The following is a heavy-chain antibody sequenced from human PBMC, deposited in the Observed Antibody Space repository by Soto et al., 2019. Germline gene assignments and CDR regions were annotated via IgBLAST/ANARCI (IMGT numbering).Heavy chain of an antibody. CDR2: ISGSGDST. CDR3: AKASLLNIAAPYYFDY. CDR1: GFTFSSYA. D-gene: IGHD6-13*01. J-gene: IGHJ4*02. V-gene: IGHV3-23*01. Sequence: EVQLLESGGNLLQPGGSLRLSCAASGFTFSSYAMTWVRQAPEKGLEWVSVISGSGDSTYYADSVKGRFTISRDHSKNTLYLQMNSLRAEDTAVYYCAKASLLNIAAPYYFDYWGQGTLVTVSS.